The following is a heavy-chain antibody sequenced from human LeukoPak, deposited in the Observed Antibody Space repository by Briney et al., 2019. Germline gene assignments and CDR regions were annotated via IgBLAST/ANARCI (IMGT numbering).Heavy chain of an antibody. CDR3: AKERAILELDY. Sequence: ALILSCAASGFTFDDYAMHWVRQAPGKGLEWVSGISWNSGSIGYADSVKGRFTISRDNAKNSLYLQTNSLRAEDTALYYCAKERAILELDYWGQGTLVTVSS. CDR2: ISWNSGSI. CDR1: GFTFDDYA. J-gene: IGHJ4*02. D-gene: IGHD1-1*01. V-gene: IGHV3-9*01.